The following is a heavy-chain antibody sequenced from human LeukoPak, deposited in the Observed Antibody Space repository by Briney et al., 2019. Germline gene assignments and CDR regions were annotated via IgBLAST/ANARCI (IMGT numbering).Heavy chain of an antibody. CDR1: GGSISSSSYY. CDR3: ARGGFTMVRGVIGAYYSYGMDV. Sequence: SETLSLTCTVSGGSISSSSYYWGWIRQPPGKGLEWIGSIYYSGSTYYNPSLKSRVTISVDTSKNQFSLKLSSVTAADTAVYYCARGGFTMVRGVIGAYYSYGMDVWGQGTTVTVSS. V-gene: IGHV4-39*01. D-gene: IGHD3-10*01. CDR2: IYYSGST. J-gene: IGHJ6*02.